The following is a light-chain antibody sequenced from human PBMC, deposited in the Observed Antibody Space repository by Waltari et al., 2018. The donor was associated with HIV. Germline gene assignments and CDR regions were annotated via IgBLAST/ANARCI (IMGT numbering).Light chain of an antibody. CDR3: QVWESSTDDHQVV. J-gene: IGLJ2*01. CDR2: DDR. V-gene: IGLV3-21*02. Sequence: SYVLTQPPPVSVAPGQTARMTCGGKNIGSKRLNRYQQKPGQAPVLVVYDDRDRPSGIPERFSGSNFGNTATLTITRVEAGDEADYYCQVWESSTDDHQVVFGGGTKLTVL. CDR1: NIGSKR.